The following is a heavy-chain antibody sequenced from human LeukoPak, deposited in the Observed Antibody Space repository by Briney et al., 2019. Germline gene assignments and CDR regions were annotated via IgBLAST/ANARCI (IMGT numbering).Heavy chain of an antibody. CDR2: IKQDGSEK. Sequence: GGSLRLSCAASGFTFSSYWMSWVRQAPGKGLEWVANIKQDGSEKYYVDSVKGRFTISRDNAKNPLYLQMNSLRAEDTAVYCCARVHRGYCSSTSCYTSYYYYYMDVWGKGTTVTVSS. J-gene: IGHJ6*03. CDR1: GFTFSSYW. D-gene: IGHD2-2*02. V-gene: IGHV3-7*01. CDR3: ARVHRGYCSSTSCYTSYYYYYMDV.